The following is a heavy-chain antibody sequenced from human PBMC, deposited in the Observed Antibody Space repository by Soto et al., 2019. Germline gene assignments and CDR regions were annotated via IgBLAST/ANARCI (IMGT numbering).Heavy chain of an antibody. CDR1: GGTFSSHA. Sequence: GASVKVSCKASGGTFSSHAISWVRQAPGQGLEWMGGITPIFGTANYAQKFQGRVTIIADKLTSTAYMELRSLTSEDTAVYYCARGDDFDYYYGVDVWGQGTTVTVSS. CDR3: ARGDDFDYYYGVDV. V-gene: IGHV1-69*06. J-gene: IGHJ6*02. CDR2: ITPIFGTA. D-gene: IGHD3-16*01.